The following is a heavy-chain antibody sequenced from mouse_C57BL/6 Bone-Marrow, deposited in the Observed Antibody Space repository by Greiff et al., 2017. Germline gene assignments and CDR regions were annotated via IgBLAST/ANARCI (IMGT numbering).Heavy chain of an antibody. CDR3: AIQLRLYYYAMDY. V-gene: IGHV5-2*01. CDR1: EYEFPSHD. CDR2: INSDGGST. D-gene: IGHD3-2*02. J-gene: IGHJ4*01. Sequence: DVKLVESGGGLVQPGESLKLSCESNEYEFPSHDMSWVRKTPEKRLELVAAINSDGGSTYYPDTMERRFIISRDNTKKTLYLQMSSLRSEDTALYYCAIQLRLYYYAMDYWGQGTSVTVSS.